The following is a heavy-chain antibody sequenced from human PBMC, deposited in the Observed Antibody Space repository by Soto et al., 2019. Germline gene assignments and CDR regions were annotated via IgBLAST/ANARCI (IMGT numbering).Heavy chain of an antibody. D-gene: IGHD3-3*01. Sequence: SETLSLTCTVSGGSISSGDYYWSWIRQPPGKGLEWIGYIYYSGSTYYNPSLKSRVTISVDTSKNQFSLKLSSVTAADTAVYYCARDWVDDFGTTSTGWFDPWGQGTLVPVSS. J-gene: IGHJ5*02. CDR1: GGSISSGDYY. V-gene: IGHV4-30-4*01. CDR2: IYYSGST. CDR3: ARDWVDDFGTTSTGWFDP.